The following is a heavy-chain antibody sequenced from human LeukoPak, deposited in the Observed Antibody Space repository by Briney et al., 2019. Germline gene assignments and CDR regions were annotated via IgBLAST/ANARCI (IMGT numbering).Heavy chain of an antibody. V-gene: IGHV3-30-3*01. D-gene: IGHD1-26*01. CDR3: ARDLKWELLGGYYFDY. CDR2: ISYDGSNK. Sequence: GRSLRLSCAASGFTFSSYAMHWVRQAPGKGLEWVAVISYDGSNKYYADSVKGRFTISRDNSKNTLYLQMNSLRAEDTAVYYCARDLKWELLGGYYFDYWGQGTLVTVSS. J-gene: IGHJ4*02. CDR1: GFTFSSYA.